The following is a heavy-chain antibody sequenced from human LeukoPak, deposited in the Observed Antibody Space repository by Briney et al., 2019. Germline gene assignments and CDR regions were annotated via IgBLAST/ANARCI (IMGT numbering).Heavy chain of an antibody. Sequence: ASVKVSCKASGYTFTSYTISWVRQASGQGLEWMGWISGYNGNTHYAQKVQGRVTMTTDTSTSTAYMELRSLRSDDTAVYYCARSTHRDSDAFDIWGQGTMVTVSS. CDR1: GYTFTSYT. D-gene: IGHD2-2*01. V-gene: IGHV1-18*01. CDR2: ISGYNGNT. J-gene: IGHJ3*02. CDR3: ARSTHRDSDAFDI.